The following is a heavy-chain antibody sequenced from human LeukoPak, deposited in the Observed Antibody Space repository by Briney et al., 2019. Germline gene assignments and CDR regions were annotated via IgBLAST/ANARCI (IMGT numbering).Heavy chain of an antibody. CDR2: IWYDGSNK. CDR3: ATRSVYYDSSGYTFDY. D-gene: IGHD3-22*01. J-gene: IGHJ4*02. CDR1: GFTFSSYG. Sequence: PGGSLRLSCAASGFTFSSYGMHWVRQAPGKGLEWVAVIWYDGSNKYYADSVKGRFTISRDNSKNTLYLQMNSLRAEDTAVYYCATRSVYYDSSGYTFDYWSQGTLVTVSS. V-gene: IGHV3-33*01.